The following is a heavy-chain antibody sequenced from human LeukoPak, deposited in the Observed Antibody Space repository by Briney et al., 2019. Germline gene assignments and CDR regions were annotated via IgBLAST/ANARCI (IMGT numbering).Heavy chain of an antibody. J-gene: IGHJ4*02. V-gene: IGHV3-7*01. Sequence: PGGSLRLSCAASGFSFSIHWVSWVRQAPGQGLEWVANINQDGSAEYYVDSVQGRFTISRDNAKNSLFLQMNSLRAEDTAVYYCARSPGVGTVDYWGRGTVVTVSS. CDR3: ARSPGVGTVDY. CDR1: GFSFSIHW. CDR2: INQDGSAE. D-gene: IGHD3-3*01.